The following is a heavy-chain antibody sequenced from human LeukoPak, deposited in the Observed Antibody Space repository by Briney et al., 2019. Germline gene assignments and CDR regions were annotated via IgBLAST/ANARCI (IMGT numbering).Heavy chain of an antibody. CDR1: GFTFSDYY. CDR3: ARDLNTGMDV. CDR2: ISSSGRTI. Sequence: GGSLRLSCAASGFTFSDYYVNWIRQAPGKGLEWLSYISSSGRTIHYADSVKGRFTISRDNAQKLLYLQMNSLRAEDTAIYYCARDLNTGMDVWGRGTTVTVSS. J-gene: IGHJ6*02. V-gene: IGHV3-11*01.